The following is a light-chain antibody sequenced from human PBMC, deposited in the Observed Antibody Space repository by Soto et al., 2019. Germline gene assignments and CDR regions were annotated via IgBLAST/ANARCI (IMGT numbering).Light chain of an antibody. Sequence: QSALTQPPSASGSPGQSVTISCTGTSSDVGPEKYVSWYQQYPGKAPKLMIYEVSKRPSWVTDRFSGSKSGNTASLTVSGLQDEDEADYYGASYVGRNIWVFGGGTKLTVL. CDR2: EVS. CDR1: SSDVGPEKY. CDR3: ASYVGRNIWV. J-gene: IGLJ3*02. V-gene: IGLV2-8*01.